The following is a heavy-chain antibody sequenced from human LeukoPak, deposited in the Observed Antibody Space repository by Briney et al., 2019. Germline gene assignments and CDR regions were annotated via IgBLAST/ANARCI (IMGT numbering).Heavy chain of an antibody. CDR2: IRQDGSDK. Sequence: GGSLRLSCAISGFTSTTAWMTWVRQAPGKGLEWVTDIRQDGSDKYYADSVKGRFIISRDNAKKSVSLHMNNLRVEDTAVYYCAAGGAGNAFDIWGQGTMVTVSS. CDR3: AAGGAGNAFDI. D-gene: IGHD3-10*01. J-gene: IGHJ3*02. CDR1: GFTSTTAW. V-gene: IGHV3-7*01.